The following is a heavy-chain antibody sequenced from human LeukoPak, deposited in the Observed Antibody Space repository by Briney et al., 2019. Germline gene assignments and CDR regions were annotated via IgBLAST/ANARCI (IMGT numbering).Heavy chain of an antibody. CDR2: IGTSGNTI. D-gene: IGHD6-19*01. Sequence: GGSLRLSCAASGFTFSGNIMNWVRQAPGKGLEWVSFIGTSGNTIYYADSVKGRFTVSRDNAKNSLYLQMNSLRAEDTAVYYCARDQWLDYWGRGTLVTVSS. CDR1: GFTFSGNI. J-gene: IGHJ4*02. V-gene: IGHV3-48*01. CDR3: ARDQWLDY.